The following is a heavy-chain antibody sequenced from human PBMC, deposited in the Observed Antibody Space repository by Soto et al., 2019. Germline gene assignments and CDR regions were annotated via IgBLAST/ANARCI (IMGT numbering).Heavy chain of an antibody. CDR2: IIPILGIA. J-gene: IGHJ3*02. D-gene: IGHD5-12*01. CDR1: GGTFSSYT. Sequence: ASVKVSCKASGGTFSSYTISWVRQAPGQGLEWMGRIIPILGIANYARKFQGRVTITADKSTSTAYMELSSLRSEDTAVYYCASRHVYSGYGNDAFDIWGQGTMVTISS. CDR3: ASRHVYSGYGNDAFDI. V-gene: IGHV1-69*02.